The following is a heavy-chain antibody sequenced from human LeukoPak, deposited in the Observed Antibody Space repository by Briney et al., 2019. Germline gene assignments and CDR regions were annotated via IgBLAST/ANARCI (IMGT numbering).Heavy chain of an antibody. CDR2: ISNDGSKK. Sequence: GGSLRLSCAASGFTLSSYGMHWVRQAPGKGLDWVAVISNDGSKKYYADSVKGRSTIFRDNAKNTLYLQMNSPRAEDTAVYYCVRDLGGRSGHWGQGTLVTVSS. CDR1: GFTLSSYG. D-gene: IGHD1-26*01. CDR3: VRDLGGRSGH. V-gene: IGHV3-30*03. J-gene: IGHJ4*02.